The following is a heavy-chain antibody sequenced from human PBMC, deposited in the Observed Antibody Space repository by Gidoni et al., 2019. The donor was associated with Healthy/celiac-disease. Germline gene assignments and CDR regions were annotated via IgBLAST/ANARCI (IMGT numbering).Heavy chain of an antibody. Sequence: QVQLVQSGPGWKKPGAAVKVSCKASGYTITSYAMNWVRQAPGQGLEWMGWINTNTGNPTYAQGFTGRFVFSLDTSVSTAYLQISSLKAEDTAVYYCARAYSSGWYAGFDYWGQGTLVTVSS. D-gene: IGHD6-19*01. V-gene: IGHV7-4-1*02. CDR2: INTNTGNP. J-gene: IGHJ4*02. CDR3: ARAYSSGWYAGFDY. CDR1: GYTITSYA.